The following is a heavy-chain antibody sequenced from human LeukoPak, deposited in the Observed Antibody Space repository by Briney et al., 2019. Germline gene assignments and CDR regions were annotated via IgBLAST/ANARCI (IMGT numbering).Heavy chain of an antibody. J-gene: IGHJ4*02. CDR2: INPSGGST. CDR3: AWLANSGIDY. CDR1: GYTFTSYD. D-gene: IGHD5-12*01. V-gene: IGHV1-46*01. Sequence: GASVKVSCKASGYTFTSYDINWVRQAPGQGLEWMGIINPSGGSTSYAQKFQGRVTMTRDTSTSTVYMELSSLRSEDTAVYYCAWLANSGIDYWGQGTLVTVSS.